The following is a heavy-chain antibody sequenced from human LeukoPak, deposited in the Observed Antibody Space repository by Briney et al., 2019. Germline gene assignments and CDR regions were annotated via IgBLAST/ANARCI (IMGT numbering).Heavy chain of an antibody. Sequence: PSETLSLTCSIPVYSISSGYYWGWLRQPPGMELEEIASNYHSGSTYYNTCLKSRVTISVDTSRNQFSLKLSSVTAADTAVYYCARVPDKTPKYSSRLYYFDYWGQGTLATVSS. CDR3: ARVPDKTPKYSSRLYYFDY. V-gene: IGHV4-38-2*02. CDR2: NYHSGST. CDR1: VYSISSGYY. D-gene: IGHD6-13*01. J-gene: IGHJ4*02.